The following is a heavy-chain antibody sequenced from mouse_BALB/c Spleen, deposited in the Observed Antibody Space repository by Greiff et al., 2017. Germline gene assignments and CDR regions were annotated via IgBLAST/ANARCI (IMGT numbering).Heavy chain of an antibody. D-gene: IGHD1-1*01. Sequence: QVQLKESGAELAKPGASVKMSCKASGYTFTSYWMHWVKQRPGQGLEWIGYINPSTGYTEYNQKFKDKATLTADKSSSTAYMQLSSLTSEDSAVYYCARRGGTTVVAKGYYAMDYWGQGTSVTVSS. CDR3: ARRGGTTVVAKGYYAMDY. J-gene: IGHJ4*01. V-gene: IGHV1-7*01. CDR1: GYTFTSYW. CDR2: INPSTGYT.